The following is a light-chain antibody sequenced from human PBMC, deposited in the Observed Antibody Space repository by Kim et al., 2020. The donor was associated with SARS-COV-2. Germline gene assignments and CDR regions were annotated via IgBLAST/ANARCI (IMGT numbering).Light chain of an antibody. J-gene: IGLJ2*01. CDR3: NSRDSSGNHLV. Sequence: SSELTQDPAVSVALGQTVRITCQGDSLRSYYASWYQQKPGRAPVLVIYGENNRPSGIPDRFSGSSSGSTASLTITGAQAEDEADYYCNSRDSSGNHLVFGGGTQLTVL. CDR2: GEN. V-gene: IGLV3-19*01. CDR1: SLRSYY.